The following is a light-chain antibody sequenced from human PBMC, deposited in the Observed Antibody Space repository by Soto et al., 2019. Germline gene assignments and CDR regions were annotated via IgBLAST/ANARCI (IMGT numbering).Light chain of an antibody. CDR1: KSISSW. V-gene: IGKV1-5*01. CDR3: QQYNSSPCT. CDR2: DAS. Sequence: DIQMTQSPSTMSASVGDRVTITCRASKSISSWLAWYQQKPGKAPKLLIYDASSLESGVPSRFSGSGSGTEFTLTISSLQPDDFATYYCQQYNSSPCTFGQGTKLEIK. J-gene: IGKJ2*02.